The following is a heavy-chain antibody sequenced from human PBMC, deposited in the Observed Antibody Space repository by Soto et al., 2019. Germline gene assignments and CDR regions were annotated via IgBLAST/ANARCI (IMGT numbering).Heavy chain of an antibody. V-gene: IGHV5-51*01. CDR2: IYPGDSDT. CDR1: GYSFTTYW. Sequence: PGESLQISCKGSGYSFTTYWIAWVRQMPGKGLEWVGIIYPGDSDTRYSPSVEGHVTISVDKSISTAFLQWNSLKASDNAIYYCARHSTSAPKDYWGQGTLVTVSS. D-gene: IGHD3-10*01. CDR3: ARHSTSAPKDY. J-gene: IGHJ4*01.